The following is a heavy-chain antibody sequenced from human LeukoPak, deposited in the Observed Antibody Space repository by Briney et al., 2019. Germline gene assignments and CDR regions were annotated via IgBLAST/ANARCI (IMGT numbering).Heavy chain of an antibody. V-gene: IGHV3-23*01. Sequence: GGSLRLSCAASGFTFSSYAMSWVRQAPGKGLEWVSAISGSGGSTYYADSVKGRFTISRDNSKNTLYLQMNSLRVEDTAVYYCAKDPLTTVTTSSYFDYWGQGTLVTVSS. CDR2: ISGSGGST. CDR1: GFTFSSYA. D-gene: IGHD4-11*01. J-gene: IGHJ4*02. CDR3: AKDPLTTVTTSSYFDY.